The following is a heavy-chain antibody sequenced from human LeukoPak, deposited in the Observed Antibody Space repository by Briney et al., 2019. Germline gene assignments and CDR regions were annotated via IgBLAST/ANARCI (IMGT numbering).Heavy chain of an antibody. V-gene: IGHV4-34*01. CDR2: INHSGST. Sequence: PSETLSLTCAVYGGSFSGYYWSWIRQPPGKGLEWIGEINHSGSTNYNPSLKSRVTISVDTSKNQFSLKLSSVTAADTAVYYCARCRYYSGYYYYGMDVWGQGTTVTVSS. CDR3: ARCRYYSGYYYYGMDV. CDR1: GGSFSGYY. J-gene: IGHJ6*02. D-gene: IGHD3-22*01.